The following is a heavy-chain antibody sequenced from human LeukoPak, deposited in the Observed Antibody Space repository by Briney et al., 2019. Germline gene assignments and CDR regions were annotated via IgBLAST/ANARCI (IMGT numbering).Heavy chain of an antibody. CDR2: FYHSGTT. D-gene: IGHD3-3*01. CDR3: AREVTIFGVVQRYYYMDV. Sequence: SETLSLTCTVSGYSISSGDYWGWIRQPPGKGLEWIGSFYHSGTTYYNPSLKSRVTISVDTSKNQFSLKLSSVTAADTAVYYCAREVTIFGVVQRYYYMDVWGKGTTVTVSS. CDR1: GYSISSGDY. V-gene: IGHV4-38-2*02. J-gene: IGHJ6*03.